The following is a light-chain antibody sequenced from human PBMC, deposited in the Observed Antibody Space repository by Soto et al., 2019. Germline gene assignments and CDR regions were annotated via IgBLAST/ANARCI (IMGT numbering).Light chain of an antibody. Sequence: EIVFTQSPCTLSLSPGEGGTLSCGASQSVDNNVAWDQQKPGQAPRLILVGSFARATGIPARFSGSGSGSEFTLTISGLQSEDFAVYDCQQYNDRPTITFGQGTRLEIK. CDR2: GSF. V-gene: IGKV3-15*01. J-gene: IGKJ5*01. CDR3: QQYNDRPTIT. CDR1: QSVDNN.